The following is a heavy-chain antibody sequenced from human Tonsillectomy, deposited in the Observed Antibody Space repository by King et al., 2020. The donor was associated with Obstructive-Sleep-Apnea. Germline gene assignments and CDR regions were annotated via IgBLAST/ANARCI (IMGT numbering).Heavy chain of an antibody. D-gene: IGHD5-18*01. CDR1: GGSFSGYY. V-gene: IGHV4-34*01. Sequence: VQLQQWGAGLLKPSETLSLTCAVYGGSFSGYYWSWIRQPPGKGLEWIGEINHSGSTNYNPSLKSRVTISVDTTKNQFSLKLSSVTAADTAVYYCARDRIQLWLRLSADFQHWGQGTLVTVSS. CDR3: ARDRIQLWLRLSADFQH. CDR2: INHSGST. J-gene: IGHJ1*01.